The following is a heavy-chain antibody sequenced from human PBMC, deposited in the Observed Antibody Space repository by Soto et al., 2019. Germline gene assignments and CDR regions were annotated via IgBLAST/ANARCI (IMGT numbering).Heavy chain of an antibody. CDR3: AKDSNKYSSSLRGRYFDY. CDR1: VFPLSSYV. V-gene: IGHV3-23*01. J-gene: IGHJ4*02. Sequence: GSLRLSCAASVFPLSSYVMSWVRQAPGKGLEWVSGISGGGSNTFYADYVKGRFTISRDNSKNTLLLQMNSLGAEDTAVYYCAKDSNKYSSSLRGRYFDYWGQGIGVTVSS. D-gene: IGHD4-4*01. CDR2: ISGGGSNT.